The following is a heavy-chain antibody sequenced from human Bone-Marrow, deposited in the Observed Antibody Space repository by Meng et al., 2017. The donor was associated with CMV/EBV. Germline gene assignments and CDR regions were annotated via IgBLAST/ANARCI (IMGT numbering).Heavy chain of an antibody. V-gene: IGHV3-30*02. J-gene: IGHJ4*02. CDR3: AKDHLLFVGPNAYFDD. CDR2: IRHDGSTK. D-gene: IGHD1-26*01. CDR1: GFTFETYV. Sequence: GESPKLSWPASGFTFETYVMHWDRQAPGKRLEWVAFIRHDGSTKFYGDSVMGRFTISRDNSKNTLYLQAASLRAEETAMYYCAKDHLLFVGPNAYFDDWGQGTLVTVSS.